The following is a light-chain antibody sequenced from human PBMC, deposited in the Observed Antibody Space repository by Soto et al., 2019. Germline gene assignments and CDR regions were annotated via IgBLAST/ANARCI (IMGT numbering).Light chain of an antibody. CDR1: RSDVGGYNY. V-gene: IGLV2-14*01. CDR3: SSYTSSSTLYV. Sequence: SALTQPASVSGSPGQSITVSCTGTRSDVGGYNYVSWYQQHPGKAPKLLIYEVSYRPSGVSNRFSGSKSGNTASLTISGLQAEDEADYYCSSYTSSSTLYVFGTGTKVTVL. J-gene: IGLJ1*01. CDR2: EVS.